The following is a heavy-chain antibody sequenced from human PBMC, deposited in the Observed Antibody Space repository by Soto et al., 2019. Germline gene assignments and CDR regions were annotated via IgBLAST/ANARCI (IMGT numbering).Heavy chain of an antibody. J-gene: IGHJ4*02. V-gene: IGHV4-61*01. CDR3: ARDNWGSLDY. CDR2: FSDGGTS. CDR1: VSSRHDQ. Sequence: PSETLSLTCTVSVSSRHDQWGWVRQSPGMGLEWIGYFSDGGTSNYNPSLKSRVTFSVDTSKNQFSLRLFFVTAADTAFYYCARDNWGSLDYWGPGIMVTVSS. D-gene: IGHD7-27*01.